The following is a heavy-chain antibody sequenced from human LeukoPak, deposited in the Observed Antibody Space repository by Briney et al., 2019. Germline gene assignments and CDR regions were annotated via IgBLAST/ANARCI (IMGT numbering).Heavy chain of an antibody. CDR3: AQWSRYFDY. J-gene: IGHJ4*02. D-gene: IGHD3-3*01. CDR2: ISGSGYST. Sequence: QTGGSLRLSCVASGLTFNNYAMTWVRQASGKGLEWVSAISGSGYSTYYADSVKGRFTISRDNSKNTLYLQMNSLRAEDTALYFCAQWSRYFDYWGQGTLVTVSS. CDR1: GLTFNNYA. V-gene: IGHV3-23*01.